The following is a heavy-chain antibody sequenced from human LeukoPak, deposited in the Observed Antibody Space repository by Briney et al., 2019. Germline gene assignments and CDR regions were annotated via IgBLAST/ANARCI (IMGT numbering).Heavy chain of an antibody. D-gene: IGHD3-10*01. J-gene: IGHJ4*02. CDR2: ISGSGDIT. V-gene: IGHV3-23*01. CDR3: AARPGDLAVPFDY. Sequence: GGSLRLSCAASGFTFDTHAMTWVRQAPGKGLEYVSLISGSGDITYYAHSLKDRFTISRDNSKSTLYLQMHSLRAEDTAMYYCAARPGDLAVPFDYWGQGTLVIVSS. CDR1: GFTFDTHA.